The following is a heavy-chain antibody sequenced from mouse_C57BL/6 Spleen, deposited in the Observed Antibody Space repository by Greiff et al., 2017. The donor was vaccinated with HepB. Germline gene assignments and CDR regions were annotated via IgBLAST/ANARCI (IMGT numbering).Heavy chain of an antibody. CDR1: GFTFSNYW. CDR3: TVYYDYDAWFAY. CDR2: IRLKSDNYAT. J-gene: IGHJ3*01. V-gene: IGHV6-3*01. Sequence: EVHLVESGGGLVQPGGSMKLSCVASGFTFSNYWMNWVRQSPEKGLEWVAQIRLKSDNYATHYAESVKGRFTISRDDSKSSVYLQMNNLRAEDTGIYYCTVYYDYDAWFAYWGQGTLVTVSA. D-gene: IGHD2-4*01.